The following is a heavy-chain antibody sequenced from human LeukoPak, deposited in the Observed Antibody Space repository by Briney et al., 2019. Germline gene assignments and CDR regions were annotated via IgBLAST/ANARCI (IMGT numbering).Heavy chain of an antibody. J-gene: IGHJ4*02. V-gene: IGHV3-30-3*01. CDR2: ISYDGSNK. Sequence: GGSLRLSCAASGFTFSSYAMHWVRQAPGKGLEWVAVISYDGSNKYYADSVKGRFTISRDNSKNTLYLQMNSLRVEDTAVYYCARGRPHGNDYWGQGTLVTVSS. CDR3: ARGRPHGNDY. D-gene: IGHD4-23*01. CDR1: GFTFSSYA.